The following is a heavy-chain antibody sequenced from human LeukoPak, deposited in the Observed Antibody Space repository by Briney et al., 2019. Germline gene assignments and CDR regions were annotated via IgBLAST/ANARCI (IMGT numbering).Heavy chain of an antibody. CDR3: ARHGDSSSIGWFDP. Sequence: SSETLSLTCTASGGSISSYHWSWIRQPPGKGLEWIGYIYYSGSTNYNPSLKSRVTISVDTSKNQFSLKLSSVTAADTAVYYCARHGDSSSIGWFDPWGQGTLVTVSS. CDR2: IYYSGST. CDR1: GGSISSYH. D-gene: IGHD6-6*01. V-gene: IGHV4-59*08. J-gene: IGHJ5*02.